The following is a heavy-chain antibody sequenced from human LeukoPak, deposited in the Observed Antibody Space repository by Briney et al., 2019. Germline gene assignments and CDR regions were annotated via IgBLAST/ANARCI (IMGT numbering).Heavy chain of an antibody. J-gene: IGHJ4*02. CDR3: ARLRVTTGFDY. CDR2: IYYTGIA. V-gene: IGHV4-39*01. Sequence: SETLSLTCTVSDGSITRSSYYWGWIRQTPGEGLDWIGSIYYTGIAYYNPSLQGRVTMSVDTSKSQFSLKLNSVTVADTAVYYCARLRVTTGFDYWDQGIPVTVSS. CDR1: DGSITRSSYY. D-gene: IGHD2-21*02.